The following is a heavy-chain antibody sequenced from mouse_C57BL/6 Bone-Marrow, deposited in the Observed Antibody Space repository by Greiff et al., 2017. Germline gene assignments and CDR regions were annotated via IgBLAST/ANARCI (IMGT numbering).Heavy chain of an antibody. Sequence: VQLQQPGAELVRPGSSVKLSCKASGYTFTSYWMHWVKQRPIQGLEWIGNIDPSDSETHYNQKFKDKATLTVDKSSSTAYMQLSSLTSEDSAVYYCARSPYYGNYPYYAMDYWGQGTSVTVSS. D-gene: IGHD2-10*01. CDR1: GYTFTSYW. CDR2: IDPSDSET. J-gene: IGHJ4*01. V-gene: IGHV1-52*01. CDR3: ARSPYYGNYPYYAMDY.